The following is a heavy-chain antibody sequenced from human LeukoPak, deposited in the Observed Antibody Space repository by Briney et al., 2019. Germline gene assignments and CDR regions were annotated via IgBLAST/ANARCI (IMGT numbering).Heavy chain of an antibody. V-gene: IGHV1-3*03. D-gene: IGHD2-15*01. J-gene: IGHJ4*02. Sequence: ASVKVSCKASGYTFTSYAMHWVRQAPGQRLEWMGWINAGNGNTKYSQEFQGRVTITRDTSASTAYMELSSLRSEDTAVYYCARDLGVVAALYYFDYWGQGALVTVSS. CDR1: GYTFTSYA. CDR3: ARDLGVVAALYYFDY. CDR2: INAGNGNT.